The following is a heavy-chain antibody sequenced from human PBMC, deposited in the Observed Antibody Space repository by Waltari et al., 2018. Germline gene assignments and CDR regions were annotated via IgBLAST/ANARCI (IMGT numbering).Heavy chain of an antibody. D-gene: IGHD2-2*01. J-gene: IGHJ4*02. Sequence: QVQLQESGQGLVKPSGTLSLPCAVPGYSISGNYWRSWVRQSPEKGPECIGQVHHSGKTHYNPSLQSRVAISLDKPKNHFSLNLNSVTAADTAIYYCAGDRAIGLFFDYWGRGTLVTVSS. V-gene: IGHV4-4*02. CDR3: AGDRAIGLFFDY. CDR1: GYSISGNYW. CDR2: VHHSGKT.